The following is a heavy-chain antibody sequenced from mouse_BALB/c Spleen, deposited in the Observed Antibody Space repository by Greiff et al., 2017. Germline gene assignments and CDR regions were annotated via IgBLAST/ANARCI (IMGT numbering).Heavy chain of an antibody. CDR1: GFTFSSFG. CDR2: ISSGSSTI. CDR3: ARGRHEGYFDY. V-gene: IGHV5-17*02. Sequence: DVKLVESGGGSVQPGGSRKLSCAASGFTFSSFGMHWVRQAPEKGLEWVAYISSGSSTIYYADTVKGRFTISRDNPKNTLFLQMTSLRSEDTAMYYCARGRHEGYFDYWGQGTTLTVSS. D-gene: IGHD3-2*01. J-gene: IGHJ2*01.